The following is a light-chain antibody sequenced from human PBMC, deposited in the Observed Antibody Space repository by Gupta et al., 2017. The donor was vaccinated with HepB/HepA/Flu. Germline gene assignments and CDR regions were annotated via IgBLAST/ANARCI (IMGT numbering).Light chain of an antibody. Sequence: IQMPHSPSSVSASVGDRVTITCRASQGISSWLAWYQQKPGKAPKLLIYAASSLQSGVPSRFGGSGSGTDCTLTISSMQPEDFGTYYWQQATSVPGWTFGPGTKVEIK. CDR3: QQATSVPGWT. V-gene: IGKV1-12*01. CDR2: AAS. CDR1: QGISSW. J-gene: IGKJ3*01.